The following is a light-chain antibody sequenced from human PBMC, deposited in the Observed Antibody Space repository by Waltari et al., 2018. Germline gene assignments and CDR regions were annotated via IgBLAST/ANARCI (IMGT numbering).Light chain of an antibody. CDR1: SSDVGGYNY. CDR2: DVT. CDR3: CSYAGSITFWV. J-gene: IGLJ3*02. Sequence: QSALTQPRSVSGSPGQSVPISCTGTSSDVGGYNYLSWYQHPPGNAPKLIIYDVTKRPSGVPDRFSASKSDNTASLTISGLQAEDEADYYCCSYAGSITFWVFGGGTKLTVL. V-gene: IGLV2-11*01.